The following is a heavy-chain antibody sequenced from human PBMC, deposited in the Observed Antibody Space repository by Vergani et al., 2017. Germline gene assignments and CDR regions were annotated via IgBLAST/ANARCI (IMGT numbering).Heavy chain of an antibody. V-gene: IGHV3-7*01. CDR3: AIGSIFSLNHHYDY. CDR1: GFTFSSYW. CDR2: IKQDGSAK. Sequence: EVQLVESGGGLVQPGGSLRLSCAASGFTFSSYWMSWVRLAPGKGLEWVANIKQDGSAKYYVDSVKGRFTISRDNAKNSLYLQMNSLRAEDTAVYYCAIGSIFSLNHHYDYWGQGTLVTVSS. J-gene: IGHJ4*02. D-gene: IGHD3-3*02.